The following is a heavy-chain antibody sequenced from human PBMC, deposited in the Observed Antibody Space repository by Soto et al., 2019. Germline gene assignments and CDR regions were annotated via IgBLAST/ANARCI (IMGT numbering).Heavy chain of an antibody. CDR3: ARAPVDTAMVVEYYFDY. Sequence: GGSLRLSFAASGFTFSSYWMSWVRQAPGKGLEWVANIKQDGSEKYYVDSVKGRFTISRDNAKNSLYLQMNSLRAEDTAVYYCARAPVDTAMVVEYYFDYWGQGTLVTVSS. CDR2: IKQDGSEK. V-gene: IGHV3-7*01. D-gene: IGHD5-18*01. J-gene: IGHJ4*02. CDR1: GFTFSSYW.